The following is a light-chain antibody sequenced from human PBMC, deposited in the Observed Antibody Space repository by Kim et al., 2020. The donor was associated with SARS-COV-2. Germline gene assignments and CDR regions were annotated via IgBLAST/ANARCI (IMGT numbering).Light chain of an antibody. CDR3: QQFNITPFT. J-gene: IGKJ3*01. CDR2: AAS. CDR1: QSISSH. Sequence: DIQMTQSPSSLSASVGDRVTITCRTTQSISSHLNWYQQKPGRAPKLLISAASTLQGGVPSRFSGSGSETDFTLTISSLQPEEFSSYVGQQFNITPFTFGPGAKVDI. V-gene: IGKV1-39*01.